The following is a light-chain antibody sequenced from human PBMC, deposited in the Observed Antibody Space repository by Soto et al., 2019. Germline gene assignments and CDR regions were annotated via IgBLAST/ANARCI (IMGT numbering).Light chain of an antibody. CDR3: AAWDDSLSGVV. V-gene: IGLV1-40*01. CDR1: SSNIGANYD. Sequence: QSVLTQPPSVSGAPGQRVTISCTGSSSNIGANYDVHWYQQRPGTAPKLLIFGNSNRPSGVPDRFSGSKSGTSASLAITGLQAEDEGDYYCAAWDDSLSGVVFGGGTKLTVL. CDR2: GNS. J-gene: IGLJ2*01.